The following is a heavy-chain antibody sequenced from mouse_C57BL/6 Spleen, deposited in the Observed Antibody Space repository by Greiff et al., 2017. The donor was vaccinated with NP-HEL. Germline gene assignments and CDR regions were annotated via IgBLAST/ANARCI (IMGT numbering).Heavy chain of an antibody. J-gene: IGHJ3*01. CDR1: GYTFTSYW. D-gene: IGHD3-2*02. V-gene: IGHV1-53*01. Sequence: QVQLQQPGTELVKPGASVKLSCKASGYTFTSYWMHWVKQRPGPGLEWIGNINPSNGGTNYNEKFKSKATLTVDKSSSTAYQQLSSLTSEDSAVYYLARGTAHAWFAYWGQGTLVTVSA. CDR3: ARGTAHAWFAY. CDR2: INPSNGGT.